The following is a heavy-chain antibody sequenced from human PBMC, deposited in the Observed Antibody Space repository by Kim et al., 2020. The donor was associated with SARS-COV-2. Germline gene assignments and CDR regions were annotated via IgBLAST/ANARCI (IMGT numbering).Heavy chain of an antibody. D-gene: IGHD5-18*01. V-gene: IGHV3-23*01. CDR3: AKGGRTQLIDF. Sequence: YAASVKGRFTISRDNSNNLLSLQMHSLRAEDTALYFCAKGGRTQLIDFWGQGTLVTVSS. J-gene: IGHJ4*02.